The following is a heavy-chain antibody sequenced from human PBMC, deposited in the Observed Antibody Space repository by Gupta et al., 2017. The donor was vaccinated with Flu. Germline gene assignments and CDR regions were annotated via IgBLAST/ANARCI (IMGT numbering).Heavy chain of an antibody. V-gene: IGHV4-31*02. Sequence: IRQHPGKGLEWIGYIYYSGRTYYNQSLKSRVTISVDTSKNQFSLKLSSVTAADKAVYYCARGRISGNYYYGMDVWCQVTTVTVCS. D-gene: IGHD1-26*01. CDR3: ARGRISGNYYYGMDV. CDR2: IYYSGRT. J-gene: IGHJ6*02.